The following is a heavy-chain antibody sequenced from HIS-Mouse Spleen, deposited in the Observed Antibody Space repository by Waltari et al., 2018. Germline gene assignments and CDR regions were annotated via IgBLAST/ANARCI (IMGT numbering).Heavy chain of an antibody. CDR2: INHSGST. CDR1: GGSFSGYY. J-gene: IGHJ4*02. V-gene: IGHV4-34*01. Sequence: QVQLQQWGAGLLKPSETLSLTCAVYGGSFSGYYWSWIRQPPGKGLEWIGEINHSGSTNYNPSLRGRVTISVDTSTNQFSLKLSSVTAADTAVYYCARMGPASGSYGDYWGQGTLVTVSS. CDR3: ARMGPASGSYGDY. D-gene: IGHD1-26*01.